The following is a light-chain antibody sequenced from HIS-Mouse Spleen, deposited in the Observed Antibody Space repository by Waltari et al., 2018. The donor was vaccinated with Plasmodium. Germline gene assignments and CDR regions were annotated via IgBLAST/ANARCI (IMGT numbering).Light chain of an antibody. CDR1: ALPKTY. CDR2: EDS. CDR3: YSTDSSGNHRV. J-gene: IGLJ3*02. V-gene: IGLV3-10*01. Sequence: SYELTQPPSVSVSPGQTARITCSGDALPKTYAYWYQQKSGKAPVLVIYEDSKRPSGMPERFSGSSSGTMATLTISGAQVEDEADYYCYSTDSSGNHRVFGGGTKLTVL.